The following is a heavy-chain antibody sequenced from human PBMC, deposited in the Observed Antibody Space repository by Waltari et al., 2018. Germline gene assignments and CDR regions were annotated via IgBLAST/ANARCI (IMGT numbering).Heavy chain of an antibody. D-gene: IGHD3-3*01. Sequence: QVQLVESGGGVVQPGRSLRLSCAASGFTFSSYGMHWVHQAPGKGLEWVAVIWYDGSNKYYADSVKGRFTISRDNSKNTLYLQMNSLRAEDTAVYYCARGTYYDFWSGYFYWYYYGMDVWGQGTTVTVSS. CDR1: GFTFSSYG. CDR3: ARGTYYDFWSGYFYWYYYGMDV. CDR2: IWYDGSNK. J-gene: IGHJ6*02. V-gene: IGHV3-33*01.